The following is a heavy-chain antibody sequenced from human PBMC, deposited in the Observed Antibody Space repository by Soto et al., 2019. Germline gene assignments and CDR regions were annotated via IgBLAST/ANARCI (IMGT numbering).Heavy chain of an antibody. V-gene: IGHV1-2*04. J-gene: IGHJ4*02. Sequence: ASVKVSCKASGYTFTGYYMHWVRQAPGQGLEWMGWTNPNSGGTNYAQKFQGWVTMTRDTSISTAYMELSRLRSDDTAVYYCARALRGQLWLQIFDYWGQGTLVTVSS. CDR2: TNPNSGGT. D-gene: IGHD5-18*01. CDR3: ARALRGQLWLQIFDY. CDR1: GYTFTGYY.